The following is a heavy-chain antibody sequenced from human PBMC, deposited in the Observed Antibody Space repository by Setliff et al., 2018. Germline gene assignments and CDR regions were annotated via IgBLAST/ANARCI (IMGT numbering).Heavy chain of an antibody. J-gene: IGHJ4*02. CDR2: IIHSGST. V-gene: IGHV4-34*12. CDR3: ARDGSSSWYAGMD. CDR1: GGSFSGYY. Sequence: PSETLSLTCAVYGGSFSGYYWSWIRQPPGKRLEWIGEIIHSGSTYYNPSLKSRVTISVDTSKNQFSLKLSSVTAADTAVYYCARDGSSSWYAGMDWGQGTLVTVSS. D-gene: IGHD6-13*01.